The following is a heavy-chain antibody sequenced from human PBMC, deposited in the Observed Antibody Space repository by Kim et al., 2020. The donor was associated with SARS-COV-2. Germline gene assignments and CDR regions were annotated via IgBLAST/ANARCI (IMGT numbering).Heavy chain of an antibody. CDR1: GFTFSTYA. D-gene: IGHD3-10*01. CDR2: ISGSGDTT. CDR3: ARCLTITY. J-gene: IGHJ4*02. V-gene: IGHV3-23*01. Sequence: GGSLRLSCAVSGFTFSTYAMSWVRQAPGKGLEWVSGISGSGDTTYYADSVKGRFTISRDNSKNALYLQMDSLRAEDAAVYFCARCLTITYWAQGTLVTAS.